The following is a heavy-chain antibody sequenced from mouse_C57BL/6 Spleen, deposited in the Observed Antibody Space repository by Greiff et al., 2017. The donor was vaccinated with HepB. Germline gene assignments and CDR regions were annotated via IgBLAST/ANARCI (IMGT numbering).Heavy chain of an antibody. CDR1: GYTFTSYW. CDR3: ARGRIYDGYYVGYFDV. J-gene: IGHJ1*03. Sequence: VQLQQSGAELVKPGASVKLSCKASGYTFTSYWMQWVKQRPGQGLEWIGEIDPSDSYTNYNQKFKGKATLTVDTSSSTAYLQLSSLTSEDSAVYYCARGRIYDGYYVGYFDVWGTGTTVTVSS. V-gene: IGHV1-50*01. D-gene: IGHD2-3*01. CDR2: IDPSDSYT.